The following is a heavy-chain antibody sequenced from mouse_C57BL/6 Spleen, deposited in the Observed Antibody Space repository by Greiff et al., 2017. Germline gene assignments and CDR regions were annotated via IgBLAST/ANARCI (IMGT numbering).Heavy chain of an antibody. CDR3: TTCITTVVATYYAMYY. CDR1: GFNIKDYY. CDR2: IDPEDGDN. V-gene: IGHV14-1*01. Sequence: EVQLQQSGAELVRPGASVKLSCTASGFNIKDYYMHWVKQRPEQGLEWIGRIDPEDGDNEYAPKFQGKATMTADTSSNTAYLQLSSLTSEDAAVYYCTTCITTVVATYYAMYYGGQGTSVTVSS. D-gene: IGHD1-1*01. J-gene: IGHJ4*01.